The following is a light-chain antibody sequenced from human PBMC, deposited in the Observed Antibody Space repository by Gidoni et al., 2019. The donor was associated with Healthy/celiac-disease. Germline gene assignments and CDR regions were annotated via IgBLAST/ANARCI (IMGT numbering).Light chain of an antibody. V-gene: IGLV1-51*01. CDR3: GTWDSSLSAWV. CDR1: SSNIGNNY. Sequence: SVLTQPPSVSAAPGQKVTISCPGRSSNIGNNYVSWYQQLPGTAPKLLIYDNNKRPSGIPDRFSGSKSGTSATLGITGLQTGDEADYYCGTWDSSLSAWVFGGGTKLTVL. CDR2: DNN. J-gene: IGLJ2*01.